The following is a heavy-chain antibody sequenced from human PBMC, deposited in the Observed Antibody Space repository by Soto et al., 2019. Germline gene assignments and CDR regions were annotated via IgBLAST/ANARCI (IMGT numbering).Heavy chain of an antibody. V-gene: IGHV1-69*13. CDR1: GYTFTSYG. CDR2: IIPISGTT. D-gene: IGHD2-15*01. J-gene: IGHJ6*02. CDR3: ARGYCSGGNCYSGMDV. Sequence: SVKVSCKASGYTFTSYGISWVRQAPGHGLEWMGGIIPISGTTYYTQKFQGRVTITADEPTGTAFMELSSLRSEDTAVFYCARGYCSGGNCYSGMDVWGQGTMVTVSS.